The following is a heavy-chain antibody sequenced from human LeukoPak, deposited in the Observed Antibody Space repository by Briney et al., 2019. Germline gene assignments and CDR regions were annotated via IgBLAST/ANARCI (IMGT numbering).Heavy chain of an antibody. D-gene: IGHD5-24*01. CDR2: ISAYNGNT. V-gene: IGHV1-18*01. CDR1: GYTFTSYD. J-gene: IGHJ5*02. Sequence: ASVKVSCKASGYTFTSYDISWVRQAPGQGLEWMGWISAYNGNTNYAQKLQGRVTMTTDTSASTAYMELRSLRSDDTAVYYCARVRWRNWFDPWGQGTLVTVSS. CDR3: ARVRWRNWFDP.